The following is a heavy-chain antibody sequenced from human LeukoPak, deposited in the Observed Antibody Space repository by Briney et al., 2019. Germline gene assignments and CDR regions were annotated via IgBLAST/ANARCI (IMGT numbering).Heavy chain of an antibody. D-gene: IGHD2-2*01. CDR1: GYTFTSYG. V-gene: IGHV1-18*04. Sequence: GASVKDSCKASGYTFTSYGISWVRQAPGQGLEWMGWISAYNGNTNYAQKLQGRVTMTTDTSTSTAYMELRSLRSDDTAVYYCASCSTSCYDAFDIWGQGTMVTVSS. CDR3: ASCSTSCYDAFDI. J-gene: IGHJ3*02. CDR2: ISAYNGNT.